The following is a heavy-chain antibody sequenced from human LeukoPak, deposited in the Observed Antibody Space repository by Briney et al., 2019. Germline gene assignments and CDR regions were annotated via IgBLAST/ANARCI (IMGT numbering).Heavy chain of an antibody. CDR1: GGSISSYC. Sequence: SETLSLTCTVSGGSISSYCWSWIRQRPRQGPELIGYSHYSCSAHHNHSLNRRTTLSVDTPKNQDPLSLRSVTAADTAVYYCAGDTWWKDAFDIWGKGTMVTVSS. CDR3: AGDTWWKDAFDI. V-gene: IGHV4-59*01. D-gene: IGHD2-15*01. J-gene: IGHJ3*02. CDR2: SHYSCSA.